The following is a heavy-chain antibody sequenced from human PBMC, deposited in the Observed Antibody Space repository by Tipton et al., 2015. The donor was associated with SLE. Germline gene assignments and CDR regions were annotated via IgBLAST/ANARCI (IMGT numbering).Heavy chain of an antibody. J-gene: IGHJ6*03. CDR2: IYTSGST. CDR3: ARESGIAARPLPSYYYYYMDV. Sequence: TLSLTCTVSGGSISSGSYYWSWIRQPAGKGLEWIGYIYTSGSTNYNPSLKSRVTISVDTSKNQFSLKLSSVTAADTAVYYCARESGIAARPLPSYYYYYMDVWGKGTTVTVSS. V-gene: IGHV4-61*09. CDR1: GGSISSGSYY. D-gene: IGHD6-6*01.